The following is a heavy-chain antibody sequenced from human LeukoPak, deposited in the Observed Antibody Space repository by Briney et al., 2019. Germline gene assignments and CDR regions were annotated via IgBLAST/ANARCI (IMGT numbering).Heavy chain of an antibody. D-gene: IGHD3-10*01. CDR3: ASSITMVRGVFDY. J-gene: IGHJ4*02. Sequence: GGSLRLSCAASGFTFRSYGMSWVRQAPGKGLEWVSTVSGPGGTTYYADSVKGRFTISRDNSKNTLYLQMNSLRAEDTAVYYCASSITMVRGVFDYWGQGTLVTVSS. CDR2: VSGPGGTT. CDR1: GFTFRSYG. V-gene: IGHV3-23*01.